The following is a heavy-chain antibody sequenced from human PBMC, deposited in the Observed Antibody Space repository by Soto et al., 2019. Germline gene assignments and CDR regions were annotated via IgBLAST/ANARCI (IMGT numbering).Heavy chain of an antibody. CDR1: GGSFSGYY. D-gene: IGHD3-10*02. CDR3: ARSSVRGWSY. J-gene: IGHJ4*02. Sequence: SETLSLTCAVYGGSFSGYYWTWIRQPPGKGLEWVGEITHSGSTNYNPSLKSRVTISVDTSKNQFSLNLNSVTAADTAVYYCARSSVRGWSYWGQGTLVTVSS. V-gene: IGHV4-34*01. CDR2: ITHSGST.